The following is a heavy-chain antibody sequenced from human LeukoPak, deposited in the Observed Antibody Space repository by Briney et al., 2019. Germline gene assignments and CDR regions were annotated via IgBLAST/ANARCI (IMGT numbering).Heavy chain of an antibody. Sequence: SETLSLTCTVSGGSISSYYWNWIRQPPGKGLEWTGYIYYSGSTNYNPSLKSRVTISVDTSKNQFSLKLSSVTAADTAVYYCARMLINSSGWYFDYWGQGTLVTVSS. CDR3: ARMLINSSGWYFDY. J-gene: IGHJ4*02. CDR2: IYYSGST. D-gene: IGHD6-19*01. CDR1: GGSISSYY. V-gene: IGHV4-59*01.